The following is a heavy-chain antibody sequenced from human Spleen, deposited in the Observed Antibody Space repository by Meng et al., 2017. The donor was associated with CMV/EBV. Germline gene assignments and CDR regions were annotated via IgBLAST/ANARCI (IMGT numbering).Heavy chain of an antibody. CDR3: AKYQYYDFWSGYSEPDYYYYGMDV. V-gene: IGHV3-23*01. J-gene: IGHJ6*02. Sequence: GESLKISCAASGFTFTTYAMTWVRQAPGKGLEWVSAISGSGRSTYYADSVKGRFTISRDNSKNTLYLQMNSLRAEDTAVYYCAKYQYYDFWSGYSEPDYYYYGMDVWGQGTTVTVSS. D-gene: IGHD3-3*01. CDR2: ISGSGRST. CDR1: GFTFTTYA.